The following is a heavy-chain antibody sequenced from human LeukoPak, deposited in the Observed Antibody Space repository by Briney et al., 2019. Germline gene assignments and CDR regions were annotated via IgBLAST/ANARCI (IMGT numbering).Heavy chain of an antibody. CDR2: IYHRGST. D-gene: IGHD5-12*01. CDR3: ARLDSGYGKYYFDY. CDR1: GGSISSYY. Sequence: SETLSLTCTVSGGSISSYYWSWIRQPPGKGLEWIGYIYHRGSTNYNSSLKSRVSISVDTSKNQFYLKLTSVTAADAAVYYCARLDSGYGKYYFDYWGQGTLVTVSS. J-gene: IGHJ4*02. V-gene: IGHV4-59*08.